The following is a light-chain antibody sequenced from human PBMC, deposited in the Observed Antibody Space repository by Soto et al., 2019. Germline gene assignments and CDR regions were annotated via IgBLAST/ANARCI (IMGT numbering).Light chain of an antibody. J-gene: IGKJ5*01. CDR1: QSVSNN. V-gene: IGKV3-15*01. Sequence: EIVLTQSPGTLSLSPGERATLSCRASQSVSNNYLAWYQRRPGQAPRLLIYGASTRATGVPARFSGSGSVTDFTLTISSLQSGDFAVYYCQQYNNWPPITFGQGTRLEIK. CDR2: GAS. CDR3: QQYNNWPPIT.